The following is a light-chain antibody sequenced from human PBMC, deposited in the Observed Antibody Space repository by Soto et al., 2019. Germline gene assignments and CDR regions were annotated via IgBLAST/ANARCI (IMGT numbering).Light chain of an antibody. CDR3: QSYDSSRGEV. J-gene: IGLJ2*01. CDR1: SSNIGAGYD. V-gene: IGLV1-40*01. CDR2: GNT. Sequence: QSVLTQPPSVSGTPGQRVAISCTGSSSNIGAGYDVHWYQQLPGTAPKLLIYGNTNRPSGVPERFSSSKSGTSASLAITGLQAEDEADYYCQSYDSSRGEVFGGGTKLTVL.